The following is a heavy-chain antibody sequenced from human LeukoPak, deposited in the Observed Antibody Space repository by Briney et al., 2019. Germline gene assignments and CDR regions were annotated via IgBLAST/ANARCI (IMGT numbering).Heavy chain of an antibody. V-gene: IGHV3-23*01. Sequence: GGSRRLSCAASGFTFSSYAMSWVRQAPGKGLEWVSAISGSGGSTYYADSVKGRFTISRDNSKNTLYLQMNSLRAEDTAVYYSAVGSYLGRNFDYWGQGTLVTVSS. CDR3: AVGSYLGRNFDY. J-gene: IGHJ4*02. D-gene: IGHD1-26*01. CDR2: ISGSGGST. CDR1: GFTFSSYA.